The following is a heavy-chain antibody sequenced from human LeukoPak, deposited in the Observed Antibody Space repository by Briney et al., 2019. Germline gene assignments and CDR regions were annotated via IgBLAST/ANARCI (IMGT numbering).Heavy chain of an antibody. CDR3: AGGDSSGSYYRLFDY. V-gene: IGHV3-11*01. D-gene: IGHD3-22*01. Sequence: GGSLRLSCADSGFTFSDHYMSWIRQAPGKGLEWVSYISSSGSTIYYADSVRGRFTISRDNAKNSLFLQMNSLRAEDTAIYYCAGGDSSGSYYRLFDYWGQGTLVTVSS. J-gene: IGHJ4*02. CDR2: ISSSGSTI. CDR1: GFTFSDHY.